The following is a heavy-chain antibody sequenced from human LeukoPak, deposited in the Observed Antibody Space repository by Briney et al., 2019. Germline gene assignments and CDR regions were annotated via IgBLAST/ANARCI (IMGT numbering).Heavy chain of an antibody. Sequence: GASVKVSCKASGGTFSSYAISWVRQAPAQGLEWMGGIIPIFGTANYAQKFQGRVTITTDESTSTAYMELSSLRSEDTAVYSCARSSLPAATLFDYWGQGTLVTVSS. CDR2: IIPIFGTA. D-gene: IGHD2-2*01. V-gene: IGHV1-69*05. CDR3: ARSSLPAATLFDY. CDR1: GGTFSSYA. J-gene: IGHJ4*02.